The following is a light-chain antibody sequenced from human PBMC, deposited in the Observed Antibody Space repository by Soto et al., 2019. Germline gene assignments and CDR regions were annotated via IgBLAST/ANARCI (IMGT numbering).Light chain of an antibody. CDR2: DAS. CDR1: QSVSTY. V-gene: IGKV3-11*01. Sequence: EIVLTQSPVILSLSPGERATLSCRASQSVSTYLAWYQQKPGQAPRLLIYDASNRATGIPARFSGSGSGTDFTLTISSLEPEDFAVYYCHQYGTAPLTFGPGTKVDIK. J-gene: IGKJ3*01. CDR3: HQYGTAPLT.